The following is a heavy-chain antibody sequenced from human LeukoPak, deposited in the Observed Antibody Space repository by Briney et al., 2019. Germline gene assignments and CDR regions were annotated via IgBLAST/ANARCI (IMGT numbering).Heavy chain of an antibody. CDR3: ARVGLGLWFGEVPARFDY. J-gene: IGHJ4*02. Sequence: ASVKVSCKASGYTFTSYDINWVRQATGQGLEWMGWMNPNSGSTGYAQRFQGRVTMTRNTSISTAYMELSSLTSDDTAVYYCARVGLGLWFGEVPARFDYWGQGTLVTVSS. CDR2: MNPNSGST. CDR1: GYTFTSYD. D-gene: IGHD3-10*01. V-gene: IGHV1-8*01.